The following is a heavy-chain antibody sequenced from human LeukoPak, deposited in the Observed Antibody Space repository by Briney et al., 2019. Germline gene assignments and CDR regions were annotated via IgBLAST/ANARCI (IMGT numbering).Heavy chain of an antibody. CDR1: GGTFSSYA. V-gene: IGHV1-8*03. CDR2: MNPNSGNT. D-gene: IGHD3-3*01. J-gene: IGHJ6*03. Sequence: GASVKVSCKASGGTFSSYAISWVRQATGQGLEWMGWMNPNSGNTGYAQKFQGRVTITRNTSISTAYMELSSLRSEDTAVYYCARVPFFFGAYYMDVWGKGTTVTVSS. CDR3: ARVPFFFGAYYMDV.